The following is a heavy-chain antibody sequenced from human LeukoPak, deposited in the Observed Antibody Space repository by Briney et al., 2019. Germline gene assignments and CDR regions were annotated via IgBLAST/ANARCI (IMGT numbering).Heavy chain of an antibody. V-gene: IGHV1-18*01. CDR1: GYTFINFG. CDR2: ISGNNDNP. CDR3: ARDGTSTDDY. Sequence: ASVRVAGKTSGYTFINFGINWVRQAPEQVREWMGWISGNNDNPNYGQKFQGRFTVTTDSSTSTAYTALRNLRFDDPAVYYCARDGTSTDDYWGQGTLVTVSS. J-gene: IGHJ4*02. D-gene: IGHD2-2*01.